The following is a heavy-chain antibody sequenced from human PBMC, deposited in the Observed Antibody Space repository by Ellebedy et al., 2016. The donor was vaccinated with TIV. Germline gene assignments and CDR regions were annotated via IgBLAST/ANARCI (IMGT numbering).Heavy chain of an antibody. CDR3: ARGGGYLGVGWFDP. V-gene: IGHV4-34*01. D-gene: IGHD3-22*01. CDR1: GGSFSGYY. J-gene: IGHJ5*02. CDR2: INHSGST. Sequence: GSLRLXCAVYGGSFSGYYWSWIRQPPGKGLEWIGEINHSGSTNYNPSLKSRVTISVDTSKNQFSLKLSSVTAADTAVYYCARGGGYLGVGWFDPWGQGTLVTVS.